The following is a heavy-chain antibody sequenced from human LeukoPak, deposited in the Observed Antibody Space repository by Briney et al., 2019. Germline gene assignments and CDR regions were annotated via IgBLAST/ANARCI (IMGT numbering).Heavy chain of an antibody. CDR1: GFTFSSYW. D-gene: IGHD6-6*01. J-gene: IGHJ4*02. CDR3: AREWYSSSCLDY. Sequence: TGGSLRLSCAASGFTFSSYWMTWVRQAPGKGLEWVGNIKQDGSEKYYVDSVKGRFTISRDNANNSLYLQMNSLTAEDTAVYYCAREWYSSSCLDYWGQGTLVTVSS. V-gene: IGHV3-7*01. CDR2: IKQDGSEK.